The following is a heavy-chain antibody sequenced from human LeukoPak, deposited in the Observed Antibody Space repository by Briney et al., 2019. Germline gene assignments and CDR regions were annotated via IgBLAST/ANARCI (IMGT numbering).Heavy chain of an antibody. D-gene: IGHD3-3*01. CDR2: IHTGDNT. CDR1: GFTLTNNG. V-gene: IGHV3-23*01. CDR3: AKRRSGEWHPDIAH. Sequence: GLSLRLSCAACGFTLTNNGLAWVRHAPTKGLEWVSGIHTGDNTNHGDSVRGRFTISRDNSNNTVYLKMNGMGVDDTAVYYSAKRRSGEWHPDIAHWGQGTLATVSS. J-gene: IGHJ4*02.